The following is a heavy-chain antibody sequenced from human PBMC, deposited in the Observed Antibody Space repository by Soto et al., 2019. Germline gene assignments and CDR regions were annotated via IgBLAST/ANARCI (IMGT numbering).Heavy chain of an antibody. V-gene: IGHV3-73*01. D-gene: IGHD3-10*01. CDR2: IKSKSSHYAT. J-gene: IGHJ4*02. CDR3: IHYGSGSYSTDY. Sequence: PGGSLRLSCAASGFVFSGSEIHWVRQASGKGLEWVGRIKSKSSHYATAYGASATGRFTISRDDSKNTAYLHMNSLKTDDTAVYYCIHYGSGSYSTDYWGPRTLVTVSS. CDR1: GFVFSGSE.